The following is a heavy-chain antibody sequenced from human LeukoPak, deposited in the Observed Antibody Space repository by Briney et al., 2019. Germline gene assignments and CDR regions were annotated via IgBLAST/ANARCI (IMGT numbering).Heavy chain of an antibody. Sequence: PGGSLRLSCAASGFIFSNDWMNWVRQAPGKGLEWVGRVKSKTDGGTTDYAALVKGRFTISRDDSKNTLYLQMNSLKAEDTAVYYCTTATKSGTYSRGYWGQGTLVTVSS. J-gene: IGHJ4*02. CDR1: GFIFSNDW. CDR3: TTATKSGTYSRGY. V-gene: IGHV3-15*01. D-gene: IGHD1-26*01. CDR2: VKSKTDGGTT.